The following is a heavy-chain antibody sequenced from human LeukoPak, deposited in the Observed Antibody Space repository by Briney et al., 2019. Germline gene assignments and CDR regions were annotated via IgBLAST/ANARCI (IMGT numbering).Heavy chain of an antibody. CDR2: IYATGIT. V-gene: IGHV4-61*02. CDR3: ARETTGTERHFDY. CDR1: GGSISSSSYY. Sequence: SETLSLTCTVSGGSISSSSYYWSWIRQPAGKGLEWIGRIYATGITNYNPSLKSRVTMSVDTSKNQFSLKLNSVTAADTAVYYCARETTGTERHFDYWGQGTLVTVSS. D-gene: IGHD1-1*01. J-gene: IGHJ4*02.